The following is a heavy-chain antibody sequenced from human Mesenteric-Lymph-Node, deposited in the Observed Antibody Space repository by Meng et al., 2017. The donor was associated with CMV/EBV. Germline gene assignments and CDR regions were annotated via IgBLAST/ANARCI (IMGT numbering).Heavy chain of an antibody. CDR3: ARNPPGKGFIDY. D-gene: IGHD1-1*01. CDR2: ISSTSSTT. CDR1: GFTLSSHS. J-gene: IGHJ4*02. V-gene: IGHV3-48*04. Sequence: GGSLRLSCAASGFTLSSHSMNWVRQAPGKGLEWVSYISSTSSTTHYADSMKGRFTISRDNAKNSLYLQMNSLRGEDTAVYYCARNPPGKGFIDYWGQGTLVTVSS.